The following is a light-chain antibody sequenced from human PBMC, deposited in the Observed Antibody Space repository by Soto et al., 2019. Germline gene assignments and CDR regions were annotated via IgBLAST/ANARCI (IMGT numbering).Light chain of an antibody. CDR3: SSFTSGSTLV. CDR2: DVS. CDR1: SSDVGSYNY. J-gene: IGLJ3*02. Sequence: QSALTQPASVSGSPGQSITISCTGTSSDVGSYNYDSWYQHHPDKAPKLIIFDVSNRPSGVSNRFSGSKSGNTASLTISGLQAEDEADYYCSSFTSGSTLVFGGRTKLTVL. V-gene: IGLV2-14*03.